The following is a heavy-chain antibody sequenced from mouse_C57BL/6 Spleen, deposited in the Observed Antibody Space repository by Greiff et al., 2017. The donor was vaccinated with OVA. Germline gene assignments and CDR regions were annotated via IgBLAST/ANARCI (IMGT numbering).Heavy chain of an antibody. CDR1: GYTFTSYG. J-gene: IGHJ4*01. V-gene: IGHV1-81*01. CDR3: ARWGDYDGSHAMDY. Sequence: QVQLKESGAELARPGASVKLSCKASGYTFTSYGISWVKQRTGQGLEWIGEIYPRSGNTYYNAKFKGKATLTADKSSSTAYMELRSLTSEDSAVYFCARWGDYDGSHAMDYWGQGTSVTVSS. CDR2: IYPRSGNT. D-gene: IGHD2-4*01.